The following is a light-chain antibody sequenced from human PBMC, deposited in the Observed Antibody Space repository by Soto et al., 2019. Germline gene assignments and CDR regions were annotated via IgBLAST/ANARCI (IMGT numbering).Light chain of an antibody. CDR1: SSDVGGYHY. CDR2: EVT. CDR3: SAYTPRSAV. J-gene: IGLJ1*01. Sequence: QSVLTQPASVSGSPGQSITISCTGTSSDVGGYHYVSWYQQLPGKAPKLMIYEVTKRPSGVSNRFSGSKSDNTASLTISGLQAEDEAEYYCSAYTPRSAVFGAGTKVNV. V-gene: IGLV2-14*01.